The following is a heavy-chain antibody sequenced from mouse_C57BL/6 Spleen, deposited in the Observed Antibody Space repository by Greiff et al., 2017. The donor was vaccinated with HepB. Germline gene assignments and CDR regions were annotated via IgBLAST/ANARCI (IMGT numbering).Heavy chain of an antibody. CDR3: TDGSSSGYFDY. J-gene: IGHJ2*01. CDR1: GFTFSNYW. D-gene: IGHD1-1*01. Sequence: EVKVDESGGGLVQPGGSMKLSCVASGFTFSNYWMNWVRQSPEKGLEWVAQIRLKSDNYATHYAESVKGRFTISRDDSKSSVYLQMNNLRAEDTGIYYCTDGSSSGYFDYWGQGTTLTVSS. CDR2: IRLKSDNYAT. V-gene: IGHV6-3*01.